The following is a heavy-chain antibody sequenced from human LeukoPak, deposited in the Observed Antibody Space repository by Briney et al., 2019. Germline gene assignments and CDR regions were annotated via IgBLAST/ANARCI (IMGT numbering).Heavy chain of an antibody. D-gene: IGHD3-22*01. CDR2: IYTSGST. V-gene: IGHV4-4*07. J-gene: IGHJ4*02. CDR3: ARSLYWYDRFDY. CDR1: GGSISSYY. Sequence: SETLSLTCTVSGGSISSYYWSWIRQPAGKGLEWIGRIYTSGSTNYNPSLKSRVTMSVDTPKNQFSLKLSSVTAADTAVYYCARSLYWYDRFDYWGQGTLVTVSS.